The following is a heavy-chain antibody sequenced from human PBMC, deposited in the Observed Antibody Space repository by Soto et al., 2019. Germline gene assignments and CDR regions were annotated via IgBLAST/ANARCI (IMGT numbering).Heavy chain of an antibody. CDR2: IHPSDSDT. CDR1: GYSFTTFW. CDR3: AKPVEGTSLDYFGY. J-gene: IGHJ4*01. Sequence: PGESLKISCKGSGYSFTTFWIGWVRQMPWEGLEWMGIIHPSDSDTRYSRSFEGQVTMSVDKSISTVYLQWSSLKASDTAMYYCAKPVEGTSLDYFGYWAQGTLVTVSS. V-gene: IGHV5-51*01. D-gene: IGHD1-7*01.